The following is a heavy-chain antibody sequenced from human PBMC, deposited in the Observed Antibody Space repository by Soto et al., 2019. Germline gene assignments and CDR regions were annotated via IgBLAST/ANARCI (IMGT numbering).Heavy chain of an antibody. Sequence: PGESLKISCKVSGYSFTSFCIAWVRQRPGKGLEWMGIIWPGDSDTRYGPSFQGQVTISADKSITTAYLQWRSLKASDTAMYFCARYLEDGFHYWFDPWGQGTQVTVSS. J-gene: IGHJ5*02. CDR2: IWPGDSDT. CDR1: GYSFTSFC. V-gene: IGHV5-51*01. D-gene: IGHD2-15*01. CDR3: ARYLEDGFHYWFDP.